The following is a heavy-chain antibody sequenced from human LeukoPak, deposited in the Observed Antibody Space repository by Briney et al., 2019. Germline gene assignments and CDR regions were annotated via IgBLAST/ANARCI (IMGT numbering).Heavy chain of an antibody. Sequence: PGGSLRLSSAASGFTFSSYTMNWVRQAPGKGLEWVSSIAGSSGYISYADSVKGRFTISRDNAKKSLYLQMTSLTAEDTAVYYCARDRGAYCGGDCYLGFDYWGRGTLATVSS. D-gene: IGHD2-21*02. CDR1: GFTFSSYT. CDR2: IAGSSGYI. J-gene: IGHJ4*01. V-gene: IGHV3-21*01. CDR3: ARDRGAYCGGDCYLGFDY.